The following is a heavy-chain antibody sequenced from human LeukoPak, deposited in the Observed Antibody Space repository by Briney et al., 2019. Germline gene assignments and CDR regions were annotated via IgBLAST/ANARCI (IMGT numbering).Heavy chain of an antibody. Sequence: SETLSLTCTVSGGSISSGSYYWGWIRQPPGKGLEWIGSIYYSGSTYYNPSLKSRVTISVDTSKNQFSLKLSSVTAADTAVYYCARDLSHGIAPTGFDYWVQGTLVTVSS. J-gene: IGHJ4*02. CDR1: GGSISSGSYY. CDR3: ARDLSHGIAPTGFDY. D-gene: IGHD6-13*01. CDR2: IYYSGST. V-gene: IGHV4-39*07.